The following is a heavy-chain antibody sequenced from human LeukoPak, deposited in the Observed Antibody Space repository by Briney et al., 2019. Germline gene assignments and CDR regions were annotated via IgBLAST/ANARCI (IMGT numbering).Heavy chain of an antibody. CDR1: GGSISSYY. D-gene: IGHD6-19*01. Sequence: SETLSLTCTVSGGSISSYYWSWIRQSPGKGLEWIGYIYYSGRTNYNPSLKSRVTISVDTSKNQFSLKLSSVTAADTAVYYCARHVEQWLTPFDYWGQGALVTVSS. J-gene: IGHJ4*02. CDR3: ARHVEQWLTPFDY. CDR2: IYYSGRT. V-gene: IGHV4-59*08.